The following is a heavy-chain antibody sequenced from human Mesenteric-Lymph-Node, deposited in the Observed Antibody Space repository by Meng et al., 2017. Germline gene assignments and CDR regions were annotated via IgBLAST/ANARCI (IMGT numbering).Heavy chain of an antibody. CDR2: TYYRSEWQN. D-gene: IGHD3-10*01. CDR1: GDSVSSNRAL. J-gene: IGHJ4*02. Sequence: QVPLRQSGPGLVKPSQTLSLTCAISGDSVSSNRALWHWVRQSPSRGLEWLGQTYYRSEWQNHYGVSVKSRITINADTSRNQFSLNLNSVAPEDTAVYYCTTWYGEYWGQGTLVTVSS. V-gene: IGHV6-1*01. CDR3: TTWYGEY.